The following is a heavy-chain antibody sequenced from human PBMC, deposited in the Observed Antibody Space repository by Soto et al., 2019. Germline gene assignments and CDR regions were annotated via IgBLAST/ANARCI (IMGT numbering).Heavy chain of an antibody. D-gene: IGHD5-18*01. CDR2: ISSSSSTI. Sequence: EVQLVESGGGLVQPGGSLRLSCAASGFTFSSYSMNWVRQAPGKGLEWVSYISSSSSTIYYADSVKGRFTISRDNAKNSVYLQMNSLRDEDTAVYYCARDSGYSDGPIDYWGQGTLVTVSS. V-gene: IGHV3-48*02. J-gene: IGHJ4*02. CDR1: GFTFSSYS. CDR3: ARDSGYSDGPIDY.